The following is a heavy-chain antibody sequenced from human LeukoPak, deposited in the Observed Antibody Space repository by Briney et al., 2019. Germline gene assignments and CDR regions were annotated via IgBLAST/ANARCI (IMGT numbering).Heavy chain of an antibody. CDR2: IYTSGST. J-gene: IGHJ5*02. V-gene: IGHV4-4*07. Sequence: PSETLSLTCTVSGGSISSYYWSWIRQPAGKGLEWIGRIYTSGSTNYNPSLKSRVTMSVDTSKNQFSLKLSSVTAADTAVYYCARGRWFGEPKGFDPWGQGTLVTVSS. D-gene: IGHD3-10*01. CDR1: GGSISSYY. CDR3: ARGRWFGEPKGFDP.